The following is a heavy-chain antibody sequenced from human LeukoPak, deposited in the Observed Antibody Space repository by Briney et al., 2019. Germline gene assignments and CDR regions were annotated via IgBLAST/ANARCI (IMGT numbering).Heavy chain of an antibody. CDR3: ARGGAAGTIWVNYYYYYYMDV. CDR1: GYTFTSYG. CDR2: ISAYNGNT. Sequence: ASVKVSCKASGYTFTSYGISWVRQAPGQGLEWMGWISAYNGNTNYAQKVQGRVTITADESTSTAYMELSSLRSEDTAVYYCARGGAAGTIWVNYYYYYYMDVWGKGTTVTISS. V-gene: IGHV1-18*01. D-gene: IGHD6-13*01. J-gene: IGHJ6*03.